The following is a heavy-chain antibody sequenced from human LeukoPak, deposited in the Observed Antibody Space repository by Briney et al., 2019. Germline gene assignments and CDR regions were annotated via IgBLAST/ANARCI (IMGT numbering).Heavy chain of an antibody. CDR2: ISGSGGSP. J-gene: IGHJ6*02. CDR3: AKDRGYDFSYGMDG. CDR1: GFTFSSYA. Sequence: GGSLRLSCAASGFTFSSYAMSWVRQAPGKGLECVSIISGSGGSPDYADSVQGRFTISRDNPKNTLYLQMSSLRVEDTAVYYCAKDRGYDFSYGMDGWGQGTTVTVSS. D-gene: IGHD5-12*01. V-gene: IGHV3-23*01.